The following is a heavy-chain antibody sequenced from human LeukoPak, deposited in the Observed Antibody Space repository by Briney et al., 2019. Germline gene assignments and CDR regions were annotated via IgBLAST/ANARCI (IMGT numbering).Heavy chain of an antibody. CDR1: GFTFKNSW. CDR2: INHSGST. CDR3: ARGLRYCSGGSCYYYYGMDV. J-gene: IGHJ6*02. V-gene: IGHV4-34*01. D-gene: IGHD2-15*01. Sequence: GSLRLSCAASGFTFKNSWMSWVRQAPGKGLEWIGEINHSGSTNYNPSLKSRVTISVDTSKNQFSLKLSSVTAADTAVYYCARGLRYCSGGSCYYYYGMDVWGQGTTVTVSS.